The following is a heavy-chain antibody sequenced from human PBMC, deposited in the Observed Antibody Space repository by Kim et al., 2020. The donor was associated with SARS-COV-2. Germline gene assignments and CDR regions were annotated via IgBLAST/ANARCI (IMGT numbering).Heavy chain of an antibody. D-gene: IGHD5-18*01. CDR1: GGSISSGGYY. CDR3: ARDSTWIQLWTGSGYYYGMDV. Sequence: SETLSLTCTVSGGSISSGGYYWSWIRQHPGKGLEWIGYIYYSGSTYYNPSLKSRVTISVDTSKNQFSLKLSSVTAADTAVYYCARDSTWIQLWTGSGYYYGMDVWGQGTTVTVSS. CDR2: IYYSGST. V-gene: IGHV4-31*03. J-gene: IGHJ6*02.